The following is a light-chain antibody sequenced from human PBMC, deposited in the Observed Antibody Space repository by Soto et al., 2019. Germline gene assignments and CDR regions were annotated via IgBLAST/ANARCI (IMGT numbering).Light chain of an antibody. J-gene: IGKJ1*01. CDR2: GAS. CDR3: QQYNTLRT. V-gene: IGKV3-15*01. CDR1: QSVSSN. Sequence: EIVMTQSPATLSVSPGERATLSCRASQSVSSNLAWYQQKPGQAPRLLIYGASTRATGIPGRFSGSGSGTEFTLTISSLQSEDFAVYFCQQYNTLRTFGQGTKVEIK.